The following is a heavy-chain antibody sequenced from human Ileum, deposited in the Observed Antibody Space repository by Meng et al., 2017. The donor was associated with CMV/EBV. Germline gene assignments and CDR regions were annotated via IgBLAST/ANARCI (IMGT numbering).Heavy chain of an antibody. CDR3: ARDSVAGYSMSSTGFDY. CDR1: EYTFTCYY. Sequence: QVQLVQSGDEVKKPGASVKVSCKASEYTFTCYYMHWVRQAPGQGLEWMGWINPNSGGTNYPQKFQGRVTMTRDTSISTAYMELSRLTSHDTAVYYCARDSVAGYSMSSTGFDYWGQGTLVTVSS. CDR2: INPNSGGT. D-gene: IGHD6-6*01. J-gene: IGHJ4*02. V-gene: IGHV1-2*02.